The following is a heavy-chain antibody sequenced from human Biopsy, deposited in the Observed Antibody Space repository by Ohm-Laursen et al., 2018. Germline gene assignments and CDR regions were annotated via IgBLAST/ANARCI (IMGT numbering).Heavy chain of an antibody. CDR3: ARTRLSIVIKPAAVVFDN. Sequence: SLRLSCAASGFTVSDYSMTWVRQAPGKGLEWVSLIQRGGGTFYGDSVKGRFTISRDNSKNTLYLQMNSLRPEDTAVYYCARTRLSIVIKPAAVVFDNWGQGTLVTVSS. CDR1: GFTVSDYS. V-gene: IGHV3-53*01. J-gene: IGHJ4*02. D-gene: IGHD2-2*01. CDR2: IQRGGGT.